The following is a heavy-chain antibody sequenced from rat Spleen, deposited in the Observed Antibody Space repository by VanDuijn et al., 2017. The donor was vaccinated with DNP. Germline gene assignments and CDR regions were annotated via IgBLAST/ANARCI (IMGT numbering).Heavy chain of an antibody. CDR2: IKTGGGST. D-gene: IGHD1-6*01. CDR3: TRGVYYGSSWGFDY. V-gene: IGHV5-58*01. CDR1: GFTFSNYW. Sequence: EVQLVETGGGLVQPGGSLKLSCVASGFTFSNYWMYWIRQAPGKGLEWVASIKTGGGSTYYPDSVKGRFTVSRDNAKSTLYLQMDSLRSEDTATYYCTRGVYYGSSWGFDYWGHGVMVTVSA. J-gene: IGHJ2*01.